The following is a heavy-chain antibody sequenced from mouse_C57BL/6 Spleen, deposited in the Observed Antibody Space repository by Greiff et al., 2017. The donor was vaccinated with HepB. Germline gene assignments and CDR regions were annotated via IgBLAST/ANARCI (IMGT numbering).Heavy chain of an antibody. J-gene: IGHJ1*03. CDR3: AGDDYDENFDV. D-gene: IGHD2-4*01. Sequence: VKLQESGPELVKPGASVKISCKASGYAFSSSWMNWVKQRPGKGLEWIGRIYPGDGDTNYNGKFKGKATLTADKSSSTAYMQLSSLTSEDSAVYFCAGDDYDENFDVWGTGTTVTVSS. V-gene: IGHV1-82*01. CDR2: IYPGDGDT. CDR1: GYAFSSSW.